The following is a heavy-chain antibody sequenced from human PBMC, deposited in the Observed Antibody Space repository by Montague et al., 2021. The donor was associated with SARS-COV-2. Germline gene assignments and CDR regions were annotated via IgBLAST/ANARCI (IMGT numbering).Heavy chain of an antibody. V-gene: IGHV4-61*02. CDR1: GGSISNGSYP. CDR2: IYTSGST. CDR3: AREVGSYYDWRPDS. J-gene: IGHJ4*02. D-gene: IGHD1-26*01. Sequence: TLSPTCSVSGGSISNGSYPWSWIRQPAGKGLEWIGRIYTSGSTNHNPSLKSRVTISADTSKNQFSLKLSSMTAADTAVYYCAREVGSYYDWRPDSWGQGTLVTVSS.